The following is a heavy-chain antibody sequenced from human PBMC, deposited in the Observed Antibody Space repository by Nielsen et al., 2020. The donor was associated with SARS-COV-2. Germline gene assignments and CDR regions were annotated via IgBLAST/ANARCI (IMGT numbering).Heavy chain of an antibody. J-gene: IGHJ4*02. D-gene: IGHD6-13*01. V-gene: IGHV3-53*05. Sequence: GESLKISCVASGFIISNTYMSWVRQAPGKGLAWVSRIHSDGRISTYADSVKGRFTISTDLSNNTLYLQMNSLRVEDTAIYYCTKGAQLGDYWGQGTLVTVSS. CDR2: IHSDGRI. CDR3: TKGAQLGDY. CDR1: GFIISNTY.